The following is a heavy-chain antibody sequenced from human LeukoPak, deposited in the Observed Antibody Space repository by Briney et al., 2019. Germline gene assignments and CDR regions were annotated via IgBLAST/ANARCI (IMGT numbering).Heavy chain of an antibody. CDR2: IRSRADGGTA. CDR1: GFTVSSNY. J-gene: IGHJ1*01. CDR3: AKHIYGVVSIQQ. Sequence: GGSLGLSCAASGFTVSSNYMSWVRQAPGKGLEWVGRIRSRADGGTAEYATAVEGRFTISRDDSTNTLYLHMSNVKTEDTAVYYCAKHIYGVVSIQQWGQGTLVTVSS. D-gene: IGHD3-3*01. V-gene: IGHV3-15*01.